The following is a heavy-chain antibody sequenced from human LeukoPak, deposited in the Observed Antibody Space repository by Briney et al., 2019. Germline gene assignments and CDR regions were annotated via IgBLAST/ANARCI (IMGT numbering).Heavy chain of an antibody. J-gene: IGHJ4*02. CDR2: ISSSSSYI. CDR3: ARDWNAAAAFDY. V-gene: IGHV3-21*01. CDR1: GFTFRSYS. D-gene: IGHD6-13*01. Sequence: GGSLRLSCAASGFTFRSYSMNWVRQAPGKGPEWVSSISSSSSYIYYAESVKGRFTISRDNAKNSLYLQMNSLRAEDTAVYYCARDWNAAAAFDYWGQGTLVTVSS.